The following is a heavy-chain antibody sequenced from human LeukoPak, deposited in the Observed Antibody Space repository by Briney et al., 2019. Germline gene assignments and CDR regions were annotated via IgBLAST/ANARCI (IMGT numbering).Heavy chain of an antibody. CDR3: ARLKFYDSTGYSPGYYMDV. CDR2: IYPTGNT. V-gene: IGHV4-4*07. J-gene: IGHJ6*03. Sequence: SETLSLTCSASGGAIISYYWGWIRQPAGKGPEWIGRIYPTGNTDYNPSLKTRVTMSTDLSKKQFSLRLRSVTAADTAVYYCARLKFYDSTGYSPGYYMDVWGKGTAVTVSS. CDR1: GGAIISYY. D-gene: IGHD3-22*01.